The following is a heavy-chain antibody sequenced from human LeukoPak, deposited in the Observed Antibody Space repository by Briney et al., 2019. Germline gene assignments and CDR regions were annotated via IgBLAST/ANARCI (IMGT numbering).Heavy chain of an antibody. CDR1: GYTFTSSA. CDR3: ARQGPGYCSSTSCYGVDY. CDR2: INTNTGNP. V-gene: IGHV7-4-1*02. J-gene: IGHJ4*02. Sequence: ASVKVSCKASGYTFTSSAMNWVRQAPGQGLEWMGWINTNTGNPTYAQGFTGRFVFSLDTSVSTAYLQISSLKAEDTAVYYCARQGPGYCSSTSCYGVDYWGQGTLVTVSS. D-gene: IGHD2-2*01.